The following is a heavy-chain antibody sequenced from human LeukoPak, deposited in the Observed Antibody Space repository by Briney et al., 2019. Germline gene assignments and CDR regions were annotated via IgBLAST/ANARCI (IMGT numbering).Heavy chain of an antibody. CDR3: AKDRGDGYNYDYYYGMDV. V-gene: IGHV3-30*18. CDR1: GFTFSSYG. J-gene: IGHJ6*02. CDR2: ISYDGGNK. D-gene: IGHD5-24*01. Sequence: PGRSLRLSCAASGFTFSSYGMHWVRQAPGKGLEWVAVISYDGGNKYYADSVKGRFTISRDNSKNTLYLQMNSLRAEDTAVYYCAKDRGDGYNYDYYYGMDVWGQGTTVTVSS.